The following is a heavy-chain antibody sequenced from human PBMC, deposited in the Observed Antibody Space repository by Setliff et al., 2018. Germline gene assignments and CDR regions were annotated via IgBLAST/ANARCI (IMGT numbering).Heavy chain of an antibody. J-gene: IGHJ3*01. Sequence: GGSLRLSCAASGFTFKTYAMSWVRQAPGKGLEWVGRIKGKTDGLTTDYAAPVKGRFTISRDDSKNTLYLQMNSLKTEDTAVYYCTTDPSPTFGGVIGAAFDFWGQGTMVTVSS. D-gene: IGHD3-16*01. CDR2: IKGKTDGLTT. CDR3: TTDPSPTFGGVIGAAFDF. CDR1: GFTFKTYA. V-gene: IGHV3-15*01.